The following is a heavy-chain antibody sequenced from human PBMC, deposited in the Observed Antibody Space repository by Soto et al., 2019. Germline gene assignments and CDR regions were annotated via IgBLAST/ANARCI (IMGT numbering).Heavy chain of an antibody. J-gene: IGHJ6*02. V-gene: IGHV1-69*13. CDR2: IIPIFGTA. Sequence: SVKVSCKASGGTFSSYAISWVRQAPGQGLEWMGGIIPIFGTANYAQKFQGRATITADESTSTAYMELSSLRSEDTAVYYCARSITVFGVADYYYYGMDVWGQGTTVTVSS. CDR3: ARSITVFGVADYYYYGMDV. D-gene: IGHD3-3*01. CDR1: GGTFSSYA.